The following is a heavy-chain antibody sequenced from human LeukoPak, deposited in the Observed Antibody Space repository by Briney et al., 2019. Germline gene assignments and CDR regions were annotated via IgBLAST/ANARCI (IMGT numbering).Heavy chain of an antibody. CDR3: ARAVPAPGTPENAFDI. D-gene: IGHD6-13*01. J-gene: IGHJ3*02. V-gene: IGHV3-13*01. CDR1: GFTFSRYD. Sequence: QPGGSLRLSCAASGFTFSRYDVHWVRQSTGKGLERVSGIGTAGDTFYLGSVKGRLTISRDNSQSTLYLYMNSLTTEDTALYYCARAVPAPGTPENAFDIWGQGTVVTVSS. CDR2: IGTAGDT.